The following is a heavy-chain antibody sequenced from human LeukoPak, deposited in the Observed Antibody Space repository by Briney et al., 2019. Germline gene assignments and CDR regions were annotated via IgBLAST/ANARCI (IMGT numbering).Heavy chain of an antibody. Sequence: SETLSLTCAVYGGSFSSYYWSWIRQPPGKGLEWIGEINHRGSTNYNPSLKSRVTISVDTSKNQFSLKLSSVTAADTAVYYCARDGERTAAGTSQGHYWGQGTLVTVSS. CDR1: GGSFSSYY. CDR2: INHRGST. J-gene: IGHJ4*02. D-gene: IGHD6-13*01. V-gene: IGHV4-34*01. CDR3: ARDGERTAAGTSQGHY.